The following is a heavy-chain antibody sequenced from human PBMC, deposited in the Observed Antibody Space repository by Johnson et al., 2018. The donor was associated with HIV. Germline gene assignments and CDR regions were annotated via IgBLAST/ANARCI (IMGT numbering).Heavy chain of an antibody. Sequence: QVQLVESGGGVVQPGRSLRLSCAASGFTFSSYDMHWVRQAPGKGLEWVAVISYDGSNKYYADSVKGRFTISRDNSKNTLYLQMNSLRAEDTAVFYCAKDGGARGSSWYEGVFDIWGQGTMVTVSS. D-gene: IGHD6-13*01. CDR1: GFTFSSYD. V-gene: IGHV3-30*19. J-gene: IGHJ3*02. CDR3: AKDGGARGSSWYEGVFDI. CDR2: ISYDGSNK.